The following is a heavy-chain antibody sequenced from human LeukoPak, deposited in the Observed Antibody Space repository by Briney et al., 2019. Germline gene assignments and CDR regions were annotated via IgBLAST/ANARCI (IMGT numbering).Heavy chain of an antibody. CDR2: INPSGGST. D-gene: IGHD4-17*01. CDR3: ARGYGDYDY. CDR1: GYTFTIFY. V-gene: IGHV1-46*01. J-gene: IGHJ4*02. Sequence: GASVKVSCKASGYTFTIFYMHWVRQAPEKGLKWMGIINPSGGSTSYAQKFQGRVTMTRDTSTSTVYMELSSLRSEDTAVYYCARGYGDYDYWGQGTLVTVSS.